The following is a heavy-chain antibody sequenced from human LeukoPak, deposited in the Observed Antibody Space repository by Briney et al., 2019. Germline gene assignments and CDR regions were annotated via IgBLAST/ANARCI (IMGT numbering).Heavy chain of an antibody. CDR2: IIPIFGTA. J-gene: IGHJ5*02. Sequence: SVKVSCKASGGTFSSYAISWVRQAPGQGLEWMGGIIPIFGTANYAQKFQGRVTITADESTSTAYMELSSLRSEDTAVYYCTRDRRIVVVPAAPFAVVPAAPFDPWGQGTLVTVSS. CDR3: TRDRRIVVVPAAPFAVVPAAPFDP. D-gene: IGHD2-2*01. V-gene: IGHV1-69*01. CDR1: GGTFSSYA.